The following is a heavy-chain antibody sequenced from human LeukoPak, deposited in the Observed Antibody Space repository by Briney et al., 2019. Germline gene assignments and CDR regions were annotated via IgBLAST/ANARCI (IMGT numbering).Heavy chain of an antibody. CDR2: ISYDGSNK. Sequence: PGRSLRLSCAASGFTFSSYGMHWVRQAPGKGLDWVAVISYDGSNKYYADSVKGRFTISRDNSKNTLYLQINSLRAEDTAVYYCAKGTMIVVVIPYGMDVWGQGTTVTVSS. V-gene: IGHV3-30*18. CDR3: AKGTMIVVVIPYGMDV. J-gene: IGHJ6*02. D-gene: IGHD3-22*01. CDR1: GFTFSSYG.